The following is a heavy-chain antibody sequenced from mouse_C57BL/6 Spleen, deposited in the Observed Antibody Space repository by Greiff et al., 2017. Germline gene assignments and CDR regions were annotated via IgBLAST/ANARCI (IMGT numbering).Heavy chain of an antibody. J-gene: IGHJ2*01. CDR1: GFTFSDYG. Sequence: EVMLVESGGGLVKPGGSLKLSCAASGFTFSDYGMHWVRQAPEKGLEWVAYISSGSSTIYYADTVKGRFTLSRDNAKNTLFLQMTSLRSEDTAMYYCARHEYYGSSWDYFDYWGQGTTLTVSS. V-gene: IGHV5-17*01. CDR2: ISSGSSTI. D-gene: IGHD1-1*01. CDR3: ARHEYYGSSWDYFDY.